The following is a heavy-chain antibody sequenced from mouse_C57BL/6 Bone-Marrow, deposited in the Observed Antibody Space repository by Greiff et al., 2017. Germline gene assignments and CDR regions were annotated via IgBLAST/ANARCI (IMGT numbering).Heavy chain of an antibody. V-gene: IGHV1-54*01. CDR3: ARSGYYYGSSLFAY. J-gene: IGHJ3*01. CDR2: INPGSGGT. D-gene: IGHD1-1*01. Sequence: VQLQQSGAELVRPGTSVKVSCKASGYAFTNYLIEWVKQRPGQGLEWIGVINPGSGGTNYNEKFKGKATLTADKSSSTAYMQLSSLTSEDSAVYFGARSGYYYGSSLFAYWGQGTLVTVSA. CDR1: GYAFTNYL.